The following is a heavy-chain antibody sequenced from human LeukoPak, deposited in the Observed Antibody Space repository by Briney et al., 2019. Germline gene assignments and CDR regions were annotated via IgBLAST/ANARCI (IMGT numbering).Heavy chain of an antibody. J-gene: IGHJ5*02. D-gene: IGHD6-19*01. Sequence: PSETLSLTCAVYGGSFSGYYWSWIRQPAGKGLEWIGRIYTSGSTNYNPSLKSRVTMSVDTSKNQFSLKLSSVTAADTAVYYCARGVAVAGNWFDPWGQGTLVTVSS. V-gene: IGHV4-59*10. CDR2: IYTSGST. CDR1: GGSFSGYY. CDR3: ARGVAVAGNWFDP.